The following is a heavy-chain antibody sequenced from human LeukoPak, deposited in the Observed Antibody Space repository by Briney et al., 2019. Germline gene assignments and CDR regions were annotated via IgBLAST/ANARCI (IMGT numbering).Heavy chain of an antibody. CDR3: ARDERYDSSGYPFDY. CDR2: INPNSGGT. D-gene: IGHD3-22*01. V-gene: IGHV1-2*02. Sequence: ASVKVSCKASGYTFTGYFMHWVRQAPGQGLEWMGWINPNSGGTNYAQKFQGRVTMTRDASISTAYMELSRLRSDDTAVYYCARDERYDSSGYPFDYWGQGTLVTVSS. J-gene: IGHJ4*02. CDR1: GYTFTGYF.